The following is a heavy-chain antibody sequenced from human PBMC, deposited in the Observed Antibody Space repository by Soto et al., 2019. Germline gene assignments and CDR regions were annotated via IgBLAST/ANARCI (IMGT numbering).Heavy chain of an antibody. J-gene: IGHJ6*02. Sequence: GASVKVSCKASGYSFIGYYMHWVRQAPGQGLEWMGMINPSGGSTNYAQKFQGRVSMTRDTSTTTLYMELSSLRSEDTAVYYCARDVAHGASTFFLSYGMDVWGQGTTVTVSS. CDR3: ARDVAHGASTFFLSYGMDV. V-gene: IGHV1-46*01. CDR1: GYSFIGYY. D-gene: IGHD3-10*01. CDR2: INPSGGST.